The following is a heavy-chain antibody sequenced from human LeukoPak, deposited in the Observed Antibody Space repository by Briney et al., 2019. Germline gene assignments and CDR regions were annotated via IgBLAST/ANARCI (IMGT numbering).Heavy chain of an antibody. CDR2: IYYSEST. CDR3: ARHEFDSGSLPYFDY. V-gene: IGHV4-59*08. J-gene: IGHJ4*02. D-gene: IGHD3-10*01. Sequence: SETLSLTCTVSGGSIRGYYWSWIRQPPGKVLEWIGFIYYSESTNYNPSLKSRVTISVDTSKNQFSLKLSAVTAADTAVYYCARHEFDSGSLPYFDYWGQGILVTVSS. CDR1: GGSIRGYY.